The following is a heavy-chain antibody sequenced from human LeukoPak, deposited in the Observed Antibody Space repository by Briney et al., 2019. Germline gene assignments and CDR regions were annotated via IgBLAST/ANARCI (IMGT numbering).Heavy chain of an antibody. J-gene: IGHJ6*03. D-gene: IGHD2-15*01. CDR3: ARVGGCSGNGCYSGVYHYYYMDV. Sequence: PLASVKVSCKASGYTFTSYGISWVRQAPGQGLEWTGWISGYNGNTIYAQKFQGRVTMTTDTSTRAAQMELRSLSSDDTAVYYCARVGGCSGNGCYSGVYHYYYMDVWGKGTTVTVSS. CDR1: GYTFTSYG. CDR2: ISGYNGNT. V-gene: IGHV1-18*01.